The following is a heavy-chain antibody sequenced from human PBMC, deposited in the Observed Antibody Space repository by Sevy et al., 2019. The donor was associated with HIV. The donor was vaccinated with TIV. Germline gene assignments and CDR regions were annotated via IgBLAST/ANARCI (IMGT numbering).Heavy chain of an antibody. J-gene: IGHJ6*02. CDR1: GDSISNYY. D-gene: IGHD2-2*01. CDR2: FYYSKST. CDR3: ARTSAYYYYGVDV. Sequence: GSLRLSCTVSGDSISNYYWSWIRQPPGKGLEWIGYFYYSKSTNYNPSLKSRVTISVDTSKNQISLKLRSVTAADTAVYYCARTSAYYYYGVDVWGQGTTVTVSS. V-gene: IGHV4-59*01.